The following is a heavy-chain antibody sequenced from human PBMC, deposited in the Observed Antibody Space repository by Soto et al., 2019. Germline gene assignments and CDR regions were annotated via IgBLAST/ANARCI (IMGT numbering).Heavy chain of an antibody. J-gene: IGHJ6*02. CDR2: IYYSGST. CDR3: ARDRAKWKDYYYYGMDV. CDR1: GGSISSGDDF. V-gene: IGHV4-30-4*01. Sequence: QVQLQESGPGLVKPSQTLSLTCTVSGGSISSGDDFWTWIRQPPGKGLEWIGYIYYSGSTYYNPYLKSRLTMSVDTSKSQFSLKLSSVTAADTAVYYCARDRAKWKDYYYYGMDVWGQGTTVTVSS. D-gene: IGHD1-20*01.